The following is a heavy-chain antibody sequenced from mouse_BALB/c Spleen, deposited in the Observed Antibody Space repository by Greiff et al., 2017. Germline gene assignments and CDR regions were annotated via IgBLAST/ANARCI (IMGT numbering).Heavy chain of an antibody. D-gene: IGHD1-1*01. CDR2: ISDGGSYT. Sequence: EVQGVESGGGLVKPGGSLKLSCAASGFTFSDYYMYWVRQTPEKRLEWVATISDGGSYTYYPDSVKGRFTISRDNAKNNLYLQMSSLKSEDTAMYYCARGEDYYGSRDVWGAGTTVTVSS. J-gene: IGHJ1*01. V-gene: IGHV5-4*02. CDR1: GFTFSDYY. CDR3: ARGEDYYGSRDV.